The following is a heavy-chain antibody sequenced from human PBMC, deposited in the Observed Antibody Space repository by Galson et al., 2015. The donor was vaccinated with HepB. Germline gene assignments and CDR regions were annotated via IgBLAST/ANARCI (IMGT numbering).Heavy chain of an antibody. V-gene: IGHV3-30*18. D-gene: IGHD1-14*01. CDR2: IPNDGRKT. CDR1: GFTFSDFG. CDR3: ANRGSITWAFDY. J-gene: IGHJ4*01. Sequence: SLRLSCAASGFTFSDFGMHWVRQAPGKGLEWVAGIPNDGRKTHSADSVKGRFTISRDNSKNTLYLEMNSLRVEDTAVYYCANRGSITWAFDYWGHGSLVAASS.